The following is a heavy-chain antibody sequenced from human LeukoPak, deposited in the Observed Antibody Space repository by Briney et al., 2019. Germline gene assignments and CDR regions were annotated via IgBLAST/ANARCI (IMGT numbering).Heavy chain of an antibody. CDR2: IGTAGDT. J-gene: IGHJ4*02. CDR1: GFTFSSYD. CDR3: ARDGPQFDC. Sequence: GGSLRLSCAASGFTFSSYDIHWVRQATGKRLEWVSAIGTAGDTYYADSVKGRFTISRDNSKNTVYLQMSSLRADDTAVYYCARDGPQFDCWGQGTLVTVSS. V-gene: IGHV3-13*01.